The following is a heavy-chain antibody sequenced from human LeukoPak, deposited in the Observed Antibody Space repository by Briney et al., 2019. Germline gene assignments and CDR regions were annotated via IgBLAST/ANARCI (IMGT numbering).Heavy chain of an antibody. Sequence: GGSLRLSCAASGQTFSSYEMNCVRQAPGKGLEWVSYISSSGSTIYYADSVKGRFTISRDNAKNSLFLQMDRLRAEDTAVYYCASAPRYLYDISGFDYWGQGTLVTVSS. V-gene: IGHV3-48*03. CDR1: GQTFSSYE. D-gene: IGHD3-22*01. CDR2: ISSSGSTI. CDR3: ASAPRYLYDISGFDY. J-gene: IGHJ4*02.